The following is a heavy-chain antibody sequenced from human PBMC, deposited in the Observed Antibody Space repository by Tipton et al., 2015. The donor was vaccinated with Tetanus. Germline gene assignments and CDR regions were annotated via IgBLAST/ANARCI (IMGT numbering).Heavy chain of an antibody. J-gene: IGHJ4*02. CDR2: IYPGDSDT. D-gene: IGHD2-8*01. CDR1: GYIFNNYW. CDR3: ARAHCTDGVCNFDF. V-gene: IGHV5-51*01. Sequence: VQLVQSGGEVKKPGESLKVSCKGSGYIFNNYWIGWVRRKPGKGLEWMGIIYPGDSDTRYSPSFQGQVTISVEKSINTAYLQWSSLKASDTSMFYCARAHCTDGVCNFDFWGQGALVTVAS.